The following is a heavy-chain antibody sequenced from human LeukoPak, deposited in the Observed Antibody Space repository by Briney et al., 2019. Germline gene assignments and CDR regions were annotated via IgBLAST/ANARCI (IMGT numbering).Heavy chain of an antibody. J-gene: IGHJ4*02. CDR2: IYASGNTDYNPSRT. CDR1: GGSFTSYY. D-gene: IGHD1-26*01. Sequence: SETLSLTCTVSGGSFTSYYWSWIRQPAGKGLEWIGRIYASGNTDYNPSRTNYNPSLKSRVTMSVDTSKNQFSLKLTSVTAADTAVYYCARMYSGSYGGIDFWGRGTLVTVSS. CDR3: ARMYSGSYGGIDF. V-gene: IGHV4-4*07.